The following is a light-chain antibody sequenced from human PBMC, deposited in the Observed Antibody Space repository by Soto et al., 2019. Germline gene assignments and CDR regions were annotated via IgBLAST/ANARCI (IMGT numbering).Light chain of an antibody. Sequence: QSALAQPASVSGSPGQSITISCTGTSSDIGRYNLVSWYQQYPGEAPKLVIYDVTKRPSGVSDRFSASKSGNTASLTISGLQAEDEADYYCSSYTSTATRVFGGGTKLTVL. CDR1: SSDIGRYNL. J-gene: IGLJ3*02. CDR3: SSYTSTATRV. CDR2: DVT. V-gene: IGLV2-14*02.